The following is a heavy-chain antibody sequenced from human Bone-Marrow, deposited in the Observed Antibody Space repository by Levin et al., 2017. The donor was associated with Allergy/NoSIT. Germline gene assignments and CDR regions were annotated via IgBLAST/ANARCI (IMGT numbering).Heavy chain of an antibody. CDR3: ASGVVVTAIPGAFDI. D-gene: IGHD2-21*02. V-gene: IGHV4-59*01. J-gene: IGHJ3*02. Sequence: KPSETLSLTCTVSGGSISSYYWSWIRQPPGKGLEWIGYIYYSGSTNYNPSLKSRVTISVDTSKNQFSLKLSSVTAADTAVYYCASGVVVTAIPGAFDIWGQGTMVTVSS. CDR2: IYYSGST. CDR1: GGSISSYY.